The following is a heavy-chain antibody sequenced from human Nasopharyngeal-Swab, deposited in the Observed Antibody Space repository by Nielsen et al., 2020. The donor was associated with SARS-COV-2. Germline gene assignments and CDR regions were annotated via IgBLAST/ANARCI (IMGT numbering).Heavy chain of an antibody. Sequence: VRQAPGKGLEWIGEIYHSGSTNYNPSLKSRVTISVDKSKNQFSLKLGSVTAADTAVYYCARDELMVYYYYGMDVWGQGTTVTVSS. V-gene: IGHV4-4*02. CDR2: IYHSGST. J-gene: IGHJ6*02. CDR3: ARDELMVYYYYGMDV. D-gene: IGHD2-8*01.